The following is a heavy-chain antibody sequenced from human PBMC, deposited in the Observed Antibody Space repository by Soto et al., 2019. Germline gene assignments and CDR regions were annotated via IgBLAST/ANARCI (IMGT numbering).Heavy chain of an antibody. J-gene: IGHJ5*02. V-gene: IGHV3-9*01. CDR1: GFTFDDYA. Sequence: EVQLVESGGGLVQPGRSLRLSCAASGFTFDDYAMHWVRQAPGKGLEWVSGISWNSGSIGYADSVKGRFTISRDNAKNSLYPQMNSLRAEDTPLYYCAKDRDPDTASGYSWFDPWGQGTLVTVSS. D-gene: IGHD5-18*01. CDR2: ISWNSGSI. CDR3: AKDRDPDTASGYSWFDP.